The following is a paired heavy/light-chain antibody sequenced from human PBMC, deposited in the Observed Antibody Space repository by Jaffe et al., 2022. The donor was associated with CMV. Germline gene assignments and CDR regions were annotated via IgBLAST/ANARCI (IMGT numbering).Heavy chain of an antibody. CDR1: GFTFSAFA. CDR2: VSPSSTDI. V-gene: IGHV3-21*01. D-gene: IGHD1-1*01. Sequence: QLVESGGGLVKPGGSLRLSCAASGFTFSAFAFSWVRQAPGKGLDWVSSVSPSSTDIYYTDSVKGRFTISRDNAKNSLYLQMNSLRVEDTAVYYCARVPYLGIGTSGIVDYWGQGTLVTVSS. J-gene: IGHJ4*02. CDR3: ARVPYLGIGTSGIVDY.
Light chain of an antibody. V-gene: IGKV3-20*01. CDR1: QSVSSSF. Sequence: EVVLTQSPGTLSLFPGERATLSCRASQSVSSSFLAWYQQKPGQAPRLLIYDASSRATGIPDRFSGSGSGTDFTLTISRLESEDFAVYYCQQFDDSPWTFGQGTKVEIK. CDR2: DAS. CDR3: QQFDDSPWT. J-gene: IGKJ1*01.